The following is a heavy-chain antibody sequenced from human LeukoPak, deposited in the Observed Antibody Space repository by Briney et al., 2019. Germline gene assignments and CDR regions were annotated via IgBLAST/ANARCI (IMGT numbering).Heavy chain of an antibody. Sequence: PGGSLRLSCIASGLSFSNYAMTWVRQAPGKGLEWASVISASGTDTYYADSVKGRFTISRDNSQNTLYLHMNSLRAEDTAVYYCAKDQTAAVGQLDYWGQGTVVTVSS. V-gene: IGHV3-23*01. CDR1: GLSFSNYA. D-gene: IGHD6-13*01. J-gene: IGHJ4*02. CDR3: AKDQTAAVGQLDY. CDR2: ISASGTDT.